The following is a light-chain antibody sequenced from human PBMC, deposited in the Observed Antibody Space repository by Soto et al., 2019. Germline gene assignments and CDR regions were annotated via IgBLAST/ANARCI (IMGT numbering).Light chain of an antibody. J-gene: IGKJ3*01. CDR3: HQHATSPLT. Sequence: EIVLTQSPGTLSLSPGERATLSCRASQSVGNNYLSWYQQKPGQAPGLLIYNASNRAAGIPDRFSGSGSGSDYSLTISRLEPEDVAVYFCHQHATSPLTFGPGTKVIVK. V-gene: IGKV3-20*01. CDR1: QSVGNNY. CDR2: NAS.